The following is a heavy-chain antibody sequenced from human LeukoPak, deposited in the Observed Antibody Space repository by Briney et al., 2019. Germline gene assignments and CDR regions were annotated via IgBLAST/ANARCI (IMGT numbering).Heavy chain of an antibody. CDR2: INHSGST. Sequence: SETLSLTCAVYGGSFSGYYWSWIRQPPGKGLEWIGEINHSGSTNYNPSLKSRVTISVDTSKNQFSLKLSSVTAADTAVYYCARTYSGSYYVIKYYFDYWGQGTLVTVSS. D-gene: IGHD1-26*01. CDR1: GGSFSGYY. J-gene: IGHJ4*02. V-gene: IGHV4-34*01. CDR3: ARTYSGSYYVIKYYFDY.